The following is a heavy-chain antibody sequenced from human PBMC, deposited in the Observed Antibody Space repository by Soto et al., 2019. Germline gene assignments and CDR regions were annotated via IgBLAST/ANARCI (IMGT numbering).Heavy chain of an antibody. V-gene: IGHV3-23*01. CDR2: ISGNDET. CDR3: LAYCSTTECYAGQHCRGGECYPFHH. D-gene: IGHD2-2*01. CDR1: GFTLRHYG. Sequence: GGSLRLSCVVSGFTLRHYGMTWARQAPGKGLEWVSEISGNDETFYADSGKGRFIISRDNSKNTVYLQMSSLTAEDTAVYYCLAYCSTTECYAGQHCRGGECYPFHHWGQGTLVTVSS. J-gene: IGHJ4*02.